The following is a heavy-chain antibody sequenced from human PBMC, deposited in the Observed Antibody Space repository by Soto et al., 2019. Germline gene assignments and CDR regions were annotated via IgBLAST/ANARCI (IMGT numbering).Heavy chain of an antibody. CDR2: IYYSGRT. CDR1: GGSIRSSSYY. J-gene: IGHJ5*02. Sequence: SETLSLTCTVSGGSIRSSSYYGGWIRQPPGKGLEGIGSIYYSGRTYYNPSLKSRVTISADTSTNQFSLKLSYVTAADTAVYYCVRRRASTPNWFDPWGQGTLVTVSS. V-gene: IGHV4-39*01. CDR3: VRRRASTPNWFDP.